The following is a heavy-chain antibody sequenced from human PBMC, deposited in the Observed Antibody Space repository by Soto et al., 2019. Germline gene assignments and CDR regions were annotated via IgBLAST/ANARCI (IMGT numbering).Heavy chain of an antibody. CDR2: FDPEDGET. CDR1: GYTLTELS. J-gene: IGHJ5*02. V-gene: IGHV1-24*01. Sequence: XSVKVSCKGSGYTLTELSMHWVRQAPGKGLEWMGGFDPEDGETIYAQKFQGRVTMTEDTSTDTAYMELSSLRSEDTAVYYCATAWNYFFWFDPWGQGNLVTVS. D-gene: IGHD1-7*01. CDR3: ATAWNYFFWFDP.